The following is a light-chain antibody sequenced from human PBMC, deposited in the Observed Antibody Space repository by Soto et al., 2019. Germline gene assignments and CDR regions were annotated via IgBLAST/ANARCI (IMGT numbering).Light chain of an antibody. Sequence: DIQMTQSPSSVSASVGDRVTITCRASQGIYTWLAWYQQKPGKAPNLLIYTASSLQSGVPSRFSGTGSGTEFTLTIHNLPPEYFATYYCQQAASFPITFGQGTRLEMK. CDR1: QGIYTW. CDR3: QQAASFPIT. J-gene: IGKJ5*01. CDR2: TAS. V-gene: IGKV1-12*01.